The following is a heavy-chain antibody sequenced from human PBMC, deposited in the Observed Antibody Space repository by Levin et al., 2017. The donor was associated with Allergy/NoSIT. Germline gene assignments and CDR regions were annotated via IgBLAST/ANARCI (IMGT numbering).Heavy chain of an antibody. J-gene: IGHJ4*02. CDR1: GFTFSSYA. CDR3: ARGGEFVIVFDY. V-gene: IGHV3-30*04. D-gene: IGHD3-10*01. Sequence: PGGSLRLSCAASGFTFSSYAMHWVRQAPGKGLEWVAVISYDGSNKYYADSVKGRFTISRDNSKNTLYLQMNSLRAEDTAVYYCARGGEFVIVFDYWGQGTLVTVSS. CDR2: ISYDGSNK.